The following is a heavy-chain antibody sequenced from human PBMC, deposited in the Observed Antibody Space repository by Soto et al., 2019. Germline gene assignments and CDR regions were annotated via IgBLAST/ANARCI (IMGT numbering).Heavy chain of an antibody. CDR1: GASIRSTDYY. V-gene: IGHV4-61*08. CDR3: ARVDCTNGVCYTGGGFFDY. CDR2: IYYSGST. J-gene: IGHJ4*02. D-gene: IGHD2-8*01. Sequence: SETLSLTCTVSGASIRSTDYYWSWIRQAPGKGLEWIGYIYYSGSTNYNPSLKSRVTISVDTSKNQFSLKLSSVTAADTAVYYCARVDCTNGVCYTGGGFFDYWGQGTLVTVSS.